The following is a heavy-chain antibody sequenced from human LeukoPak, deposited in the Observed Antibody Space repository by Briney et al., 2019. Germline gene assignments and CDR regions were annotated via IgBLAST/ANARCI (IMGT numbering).Heavy chain of an antibody. J-gene: IGHJ6*02. CDR3: ARARITIFGVVINPYYYYGMDV. CDR1: GFTFSDYY. V-gene: IGHV3-11*01. Sequence: GGSLRLSCAASGFTFSDYYMSWIRQAPGKGLEWVSYISSSGSTIYYADSVKGRFTISRDNAKNSLYLQMNSLGAKDTAVYYCARARITIFGVVINPYYYYGMDVWGQGTTVTVSS. CDR2: ISSSGSTI. D-gene: IGHD3-3*01.